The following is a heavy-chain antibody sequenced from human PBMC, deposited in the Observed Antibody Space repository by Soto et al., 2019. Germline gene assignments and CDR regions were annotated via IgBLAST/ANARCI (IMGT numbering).Heavy chain of an antibody. CDR3: ARDLGQQLFDY. Sequence: QVQLVQSGAEVKKPGASVKVSGKASGYTFTSYGISWVRQAPGQGLEWVGWISAYNGNKKYAQKLQGRVSTTTDTPTSTAYMELRSLRSDDTAVYYCARDLGQQLFDYWGQGTLVTVSS. CDR2: ISAYNGNK. J-gene: IGHJ4*02. CDR1: GYTFTSYG. D-gene: IGHD6-13*01. V-gene: IGHV1-18*01.